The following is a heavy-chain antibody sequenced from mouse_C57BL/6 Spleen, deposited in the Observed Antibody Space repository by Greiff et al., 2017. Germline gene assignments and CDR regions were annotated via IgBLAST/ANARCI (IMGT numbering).Heavy chain of an antibody. D-gene: IGHD3-2*02. CDR1: GFTFSSYT. CDR3: ARLDSSGYWFAY. Sequence: EVKLVESGGGLVKPGGSLKLSCAASGFTFSSYTMSWVRQTPEKRLEWVATISGGGGNTYYPDSVKGRFTISRDNAKNTLYLQMSSLRSEDTALYYCARLDSSGYWFAYWGQGTLVTVSA. CDR2: ISGGGGNT. J-gene: IGHJ3*01. V-gene: IGHV5-9*01.